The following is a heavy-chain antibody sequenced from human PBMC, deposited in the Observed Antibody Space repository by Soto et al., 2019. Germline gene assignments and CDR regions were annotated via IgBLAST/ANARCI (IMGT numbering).Heavy chain of an antibody. CDR1: GFTFSSYW. Sequence: PEGSLILSCAASGFTFSSYWMSWVRQAPGKGLEWVANIKQDGSEKYYVDSVKGRFTISRDNAKNSLYLQMNSLRAEDTAVYYCARGPATKETTGGALMVYWGQGTLVTVSS. J-gene: IGHJ4*02. CDR3: ARGPATKETTGGALMVY. CDR2: IKQDGSEK. V-gene: IGHV3-7*05. D-gene: IGHD4-17*01.